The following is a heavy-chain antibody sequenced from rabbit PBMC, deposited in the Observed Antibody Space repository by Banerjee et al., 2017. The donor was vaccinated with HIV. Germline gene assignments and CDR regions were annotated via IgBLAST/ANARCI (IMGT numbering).Heavy chain of an antibody. Sequence: QQQLEESGGGLVKPGGTLTLTCKASGIDFSSYYYMCWVRQAPGKGLELIACIYTISGSTYYASWVNGRFTISLDNAQNTVFLQMTSLTAADTATYFCARGLVAGVLDLWGQGTLVTVS. J-gene: IGHJ4*01. CDR1: GIDFSSYYY. CDR3: ARGLVAGVLDL. D-gene: IGHD3-3*01. CDR2: IYTISGST. V-gene: IGHV1S43*01.